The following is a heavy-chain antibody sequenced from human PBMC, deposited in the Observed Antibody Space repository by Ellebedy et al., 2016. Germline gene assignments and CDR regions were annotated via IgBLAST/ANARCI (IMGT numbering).Heavy chain of an antibody. V-gene: IGHV3-9*01. CDR3: AKGTMDYLHH. J-gene: IGHJ4*02. CDR2: ISWNSAAI. Sequence: GGSLRLXCATSGFTFDDYALHWVRQVPGKGLEWVSGISWNSAAIGYGEAVKGRFTISRDRAKNYLYLQMNSLRVEDTALYFCAKGTMDYLHHWGQGTLVTVSS. CDR1: GFTFDDYA. D-gene: IGHD3-10*01.